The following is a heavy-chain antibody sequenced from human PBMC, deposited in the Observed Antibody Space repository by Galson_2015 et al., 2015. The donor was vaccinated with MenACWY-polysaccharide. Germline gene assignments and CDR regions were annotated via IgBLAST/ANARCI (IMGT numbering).Heavy chain of an antibody. V-gene: IGHV3-7*01. CDR1: GFTFSTSW. CDR2: IRQDGSEK. J-gene: IGHJ3*02. D-gene: IGHD3-16*01. Sequence: SLRLSCAASGFTFSTSWLSWVRHAPGSGLEWVANIRQDGSEKYYVDSVKGRFTISRDNARTSLYLQMNSLRAEDTAVYYCARSDGATGTGLGALDIWGQGTLVTVSS. CDR3: ARSDGATGTGLGALDI.